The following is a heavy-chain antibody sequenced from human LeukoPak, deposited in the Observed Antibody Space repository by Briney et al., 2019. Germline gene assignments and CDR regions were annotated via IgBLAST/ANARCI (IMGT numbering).Heavy chain of an antibody. J-gene: IGHJ4*02. V-gene: IGHV4-59*01. D-gene: IGHD3-10*01. CDR2: IYYSGST. CDR3: ARAISPSMVRGVDYFDY. CDR1: GGSISSYY. Sequence: SSETLSLTCTVSGGSISSYYWSWIRQPPGKGLEWIGYIYYSGSTNYNPSLKSRVTISVDTSKNQFSLKLSSVTAADTAVYYCARAISPSMVRGVDYFDYWGQGTLVTVSS.